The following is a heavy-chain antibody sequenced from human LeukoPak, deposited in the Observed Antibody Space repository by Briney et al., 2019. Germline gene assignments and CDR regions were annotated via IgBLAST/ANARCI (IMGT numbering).Heavy chain of an antibody. Sequence: PGGSLRLSCAASGFTFSSYAMSWVRQAPGKGLEWVSTISGSGGNTYFADSVKGRFTISRDNSKNTLYLQMNSLRVEDRAVYYCAIRSGPPPQNWGQGTLVTVSS. J-gene: IGHJ4*01. CDR1: GFTFSSYA. CDR3: AIRSGPPPQN. CDR2: ISGSGGNT. V-gene: IGHV3-23*01.